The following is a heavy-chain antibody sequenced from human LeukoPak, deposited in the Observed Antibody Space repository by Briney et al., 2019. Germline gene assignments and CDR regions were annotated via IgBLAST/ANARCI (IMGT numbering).Heavy chain of an antibody. D-gene: IGHD5-18*01. J-gene: IGHJ2*01. V-gene: IGHV1-69*13. CDR2: IIPIFGTA. Sequence: GASVKVSCKASGGTLGSYVISWVRQAPGQGLEWMGGIIPIFGTAYYAQKFQGRLTITADESTSTVYMEMSSLRSEDTAMYYCAKEGDTALVTGYFDLWGRGTLVTVSS. CDR1: GGTLGSYV. CDR3: AKEGDTALVTGYFDL.